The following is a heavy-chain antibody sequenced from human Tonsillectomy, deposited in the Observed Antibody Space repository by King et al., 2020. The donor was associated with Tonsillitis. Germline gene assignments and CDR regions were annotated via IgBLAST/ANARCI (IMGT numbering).Heavy chain of an antibody. CDR2: INHSGST. CDR3: ADSITIVGGEYGMDV. Sequence: VQLPQWGAGLLKPSATLSLTCAVYGGSFSGYYWSWIRQPPGKGLEWIGEINHSGSTNYNPSLKSRVTISVDTSKNQFSLKLSSVTAADTAVYYCADSITIVGGEYGMDVWGQGTTVTVSS. D-gene: IGHD3-3*01. V-gene: IGHV4-34*01. CDR1: GGSFSGYY. J-gene: IGHJ6*02.